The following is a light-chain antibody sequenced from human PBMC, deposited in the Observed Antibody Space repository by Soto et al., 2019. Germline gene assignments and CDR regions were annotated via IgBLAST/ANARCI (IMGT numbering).Light chain of an antibody. V-gene: IGKV3-15*01. CDR1: RSVTSK. CDR2: GAS. CDR3: QQYDNWPPFT. J-gene: IGKJ3*01. Sequence: EIVMTQSPVTLSVSPGERATLSCRASRSVTSKLAWYQQKPGQAPRLLIYGASARATGVPARFSGSGSGTEFTLTITNLQSEDFAVYYCQQYDNWPPFTFGPGTRVDIK.